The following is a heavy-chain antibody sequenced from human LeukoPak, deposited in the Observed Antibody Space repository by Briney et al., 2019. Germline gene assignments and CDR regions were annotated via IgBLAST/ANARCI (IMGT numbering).Heavy chain of an antibody. V-gene: IGHV4-59*01. CDR3: ARGYDIDV. J-gene: IGHJ6*02. CDR1: GGSISNYY. CDR2: IYYTGTT. Sequence: SETLSHTCTVSGGSISNYYWSWIRQPPGKALEWIGYIYYTGTTKYNPSPKSRATISLDTSKNQFSLKLTSVTAADTALFFCARGYDIDVWGQGTTVTVSS.